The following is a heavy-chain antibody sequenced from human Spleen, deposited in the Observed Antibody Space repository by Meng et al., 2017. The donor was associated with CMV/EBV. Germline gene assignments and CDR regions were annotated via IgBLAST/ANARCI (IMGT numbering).Heavy chain of an antibody. CDR1: GFTFSSYA. J-gene: IGHJ5*02. Sequence: GESLKISCAASGFTFSSYAMSWVRQAPGKGLEWVSAISGSGGSTYYADSMKGRFTISRDNSKNTLYLQMNSLRAEDTAVYYCARGKGWFDPWGQGTLVTVSS. CDR2: ISGSGGST. V-gene: IGHV3-23*01. CDR3: ARGKGWFDP.